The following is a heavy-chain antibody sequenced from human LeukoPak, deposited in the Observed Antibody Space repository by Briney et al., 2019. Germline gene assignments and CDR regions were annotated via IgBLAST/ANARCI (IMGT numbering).Heavy chain of an antibody. Sequence: GRSLRLSCAASGFTFNSYPMHWVRQAPGKGLEWVAVISHDGSNEYHADSVKGRFTISRDSSESTLSLQMNSLRAEDTAVYYCARGYDSLGFYIDYWGQGTLVIVSS. D-gene: IGHD3-22*01. CDR3: ARGYDSLGFYIDY. CDR2: ISHDGSNE. J-gene: IGHJ4*02. CDR1: GFTFNSYP. V-gene: IGHV3-30*04.